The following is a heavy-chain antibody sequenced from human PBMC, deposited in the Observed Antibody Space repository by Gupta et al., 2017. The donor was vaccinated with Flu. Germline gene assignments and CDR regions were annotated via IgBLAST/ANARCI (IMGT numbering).Heavy chain of an antibody. CDR3: AHRRGEDLWSNYPSQSLGFDT. Sequence: QITLTESGPPVVKPTQTLTLTCTFSGFSLSSRGVGVGWIRQPPGKALEWVALIFWNDEKRFSPALKSRLSINKDNCKTEVVRTMTGMETVDTATYYCAHRRGEDLWSNYPSQSLGFDTWGQGTRGTVSS. CDR1: GFSLSSRGVG. D-gene: IGHD3-3*01. CDR2: IFWNDEK. V-gene: IGHV2-5*01. J-gene: IGHJ5*02.